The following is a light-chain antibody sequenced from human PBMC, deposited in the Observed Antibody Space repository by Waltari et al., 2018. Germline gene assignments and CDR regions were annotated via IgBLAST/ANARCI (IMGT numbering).Light chain of an antibody. CDR1: QSITTS. CDR3: QQYGSTPYT. V-gene: IGKV1-5*01. CDR2: GAS. Sequence: DIQMTQSPSTLSASVGDTVIISCRASQSITTSLAWYQQKPGKAPDVLIYGASTRATGIPDRFSGSGSGTDFTLAITRLEPEDFAVYYCQQYGSTPYTFGQGTKLEIK. J-gene: IGKJ2*01.